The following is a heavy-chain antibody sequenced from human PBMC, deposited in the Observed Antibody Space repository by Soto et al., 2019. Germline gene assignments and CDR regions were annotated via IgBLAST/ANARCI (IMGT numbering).Heavy chain of an antibody. CDR2: ISGSGESI. J-gene: IGHJ6*02. Sequence: EVQLLEPGGGLVQPGESLRLSCAASGFIFSDYAMTWVRQAPGKGLEWVSGISGSGESIYYADSVEGRFTISRDNSKNTLYLQMNSLRGEDTAVYYCARDRHGSDWYTYYFYTLAVWGQGTTVTVSS. CDR1: GFIFSDYA. D-gene: IGHD6-13*01. CDR3: ARDRHGSDWYTYYFYTLAV. V-gene: IGHV3-23*01.